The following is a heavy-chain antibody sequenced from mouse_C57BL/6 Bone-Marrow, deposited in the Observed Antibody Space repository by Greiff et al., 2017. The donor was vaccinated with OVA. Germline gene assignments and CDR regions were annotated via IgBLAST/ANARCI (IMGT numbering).Heavy chain of an antibody. D-gene: IGHD2-2*01. J-gene: IGHJ3*01. Sequence: QVQLKESGAELARPGASVKLSCKASGYTFTSYGISWVKQRTGQGLEWIGEIYPRSGNTYYNEKFKGKATLTADKSSSTAYMELRSLTSEDSAVYFCARRDGYDPFAYWGQGTLVTVSA. V-gene: IGHV1-81*01. CDR1: GYTFTSYG. CDR3: ARRDGYDPFAY. CDR2: IYPRSGNT.